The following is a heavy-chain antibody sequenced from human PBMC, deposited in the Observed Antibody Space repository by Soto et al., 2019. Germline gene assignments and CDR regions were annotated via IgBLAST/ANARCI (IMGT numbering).Heavy chain of an antibody. CDR1: GGSISSGGYY. D-gene: IGHD3-3*01. CDR3: ARDPFLEWLLYRDYYYGMDV. Sequence: QVQLQESGPGLVKPSQTLSLTCTVSGGSISSGGYYWSWIRQHPGKGLEWIGYIYYSGSTYYNPSIKSRVTISVDTSKNQFSLKLSSVTAADTAVYYCARDPFLEWLLYRDYYYGMDVWGQGTTVTVSS. J-gene: IGHJ6*02. CDR2: IYYSGST. V-gene: IGHV4-31*03.